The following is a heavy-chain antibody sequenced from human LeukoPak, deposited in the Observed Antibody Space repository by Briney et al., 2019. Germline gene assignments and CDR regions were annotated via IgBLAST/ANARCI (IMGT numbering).Heavy chain of an antibody. D-gene: IGHD1-26*01. CDR2: IWYDGSNK. V-gene: IGHV3-33*01. CDR1: GFTFSSYG. Sequence: PGRSLRLSCAASGFTFSSYGMHWVRQAPGKGLEWVAVIWYDGSNKYYADSMKGRFTISRDNSKNTLYLQMNSLRAEDTAVYYCARDQMGASYGMDVWGQGTTVTVSS. CDR3: ARDQMGASYGMDV. J-gene: IGHJ6*02.